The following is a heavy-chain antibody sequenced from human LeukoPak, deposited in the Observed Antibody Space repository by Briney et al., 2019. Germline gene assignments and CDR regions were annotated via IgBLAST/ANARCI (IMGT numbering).Heavy chain of an antibody. J-gene: IGHJ6*03. Sequence: GWSLRLSCAHSVWTLRHQWIRWVREAPATGQGAVANRKQDGCEKYYVDSVKGRFTISRDNAKISLYLQMNSLRAEDTALYYCARVLYSSSELINYYYYMDVWGKGTTVTVSS. D-gene: IGHD6-6*01. CDR1: VWTLRHQW. V-gene: IGHV3-7*03. CDR3: ARVLYSSSELINYYYYMDV. CDR2: RKQDGCEK.